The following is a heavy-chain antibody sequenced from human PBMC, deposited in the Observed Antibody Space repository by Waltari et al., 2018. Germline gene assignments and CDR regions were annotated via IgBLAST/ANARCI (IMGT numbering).Heavy chain of an antibody. Sequence: QVQLQESGPGLVKPSETLSLTCTVSGGSISSYYWSWIRQPPGKGLEWIGYIYYSGSTNYNPSLKSRVTISVDTSKNQFSLKLSSVTAADTAVYYCARTVWGLGYFDYWGQGTLVTVSS. CDR2: IYYSGST. V-gene: IGHV4-59*01. CDR1: GGSISSYY. CDR3: ARTVWGLGYFDY. D-gene: IGHD3-16*01. J-gene: IGHJ4*02.